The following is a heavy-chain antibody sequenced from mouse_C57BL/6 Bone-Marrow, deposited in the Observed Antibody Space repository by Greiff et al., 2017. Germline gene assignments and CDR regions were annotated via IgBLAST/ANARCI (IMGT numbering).Heavy chain of an antibody. D-gene: IGHD2-10*02. V-gene: IGHV1-53*01. CDR3: ARWGYGNYGAWFAY. CDR1: GYTFTSYW. Sequence: QVHVKQPGTELVKPGASVKLSCKASGYTFTSYWMHWVKQRPGQGLEWIGNINPSNGGTNYNEKFKSKATLTVVKSSSTAYMQLSSRTSEDSAVYYCARWGYGNYGAWFAYWGQVTLVTVSA. CDR2: INPSNGGT. J-gene: IGHJ3*01.